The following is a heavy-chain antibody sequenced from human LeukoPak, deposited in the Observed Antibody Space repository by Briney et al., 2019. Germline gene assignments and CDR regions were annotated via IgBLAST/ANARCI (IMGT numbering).Heavy chain of an antibody. Sequence: SETLSLTCTVSGGYISSYYWSWIRQPPGKGLEWIGYIYYSGSTNYNPSLKSRVTISVDTSENQFSLKLSSVTAADTAVYYCARGTAGITGRVDAFDIWGQGTMVTVSS. CDR1: GGYISSYY. D-gene: IGHD1-20*01. J-gene: IGHJ3*02. CDR2: IYYSGST. CDR3: ARGTAGITGRVDAFDI. V-gene: IGHV4-59*01.